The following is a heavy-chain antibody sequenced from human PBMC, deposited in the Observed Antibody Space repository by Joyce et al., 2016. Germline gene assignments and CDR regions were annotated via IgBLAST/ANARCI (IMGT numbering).Heavy chain of an antibody. Sequence: QLQLQESGPGLVKPSETLSLTCAVSGGSISSSSYFWGWIRPPPGKGLEWIGSIYYGGNTYYNSSLKSRLSISVDTSNIQFSLNLSSVTAADTAVYYCARGEGYWGQGILVTVSS. CDR1: GGSISSSSYF. CDR2: IYYGGNT. CDR3: ARGEGY. V-gene: IGHV4-39*01. D-gene: IGHD3-16*01. J-gene: IGHJ4*02.